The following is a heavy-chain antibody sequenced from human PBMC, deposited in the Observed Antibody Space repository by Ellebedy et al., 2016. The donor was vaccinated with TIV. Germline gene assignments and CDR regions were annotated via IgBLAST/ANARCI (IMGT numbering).Heavy chain of an antibody. V-gene: IGHV3-7*01. D-gene: IGHD4-17*01. J-gene: IGHJ5*02. CDR3: ARRASYGDYAVQVNPWFDP. Sequence: PGGSLRLSCAASGFNFRSYWMTWVRQAPGKGLEWVAKIRQEGDEIYYVESVKGRFNISRDNAKSSLFLQMNSLRVEDTAVYYCARRASYGDYAVQVNPWFDPWGQGTLVTVSS. CDR1: GFNFRSYW. CDR2: IRQEGDEI.